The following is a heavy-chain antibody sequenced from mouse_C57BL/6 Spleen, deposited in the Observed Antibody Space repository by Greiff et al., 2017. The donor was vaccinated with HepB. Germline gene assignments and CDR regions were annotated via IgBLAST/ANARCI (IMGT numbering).Heavy chain of an antibody. CDR2: IDPSDSET. CDR3: AREESIYDGRFDY. J-gene: IGHJ2*01. V-gene: IGHV1-52*01. Sequence: QVQLKQPGAELVRPGSSVKLSCKASGYTFTSYWMHWVKQRPIQGLEWIGNIDPSDSETHYNQKFKDKATLTVDKSSSTAYMQLSSLTSEDSAVYYCAREESIYDGRFDYWGQGTTLTVSS. CDR1: GYTFTSYW. D-gene: IGHD2-3*01.